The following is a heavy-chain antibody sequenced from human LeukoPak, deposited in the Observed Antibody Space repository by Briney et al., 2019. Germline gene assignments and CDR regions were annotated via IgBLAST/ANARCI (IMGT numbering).Heavy chain of an antibody. CDR2: IWYDGSNK. V-gene: IGHV3-33*01. CDR3: ARDWGTSTALTAAGAFDI. J-gene: IGHJ3*02. D-gene: IGHD3-16*01. CDR1: GFTFSSRA. Sequence: PGRSLRLSCAASGFTFSSRAMHWVRQAPGKGLEWVAVIWYDGSNKYYADSVKGRFTISRDNSKNTLYLQMSSLRVEDTAVYYCARDWGTSTALTAAGAFDIWGQGTVVTVSS.